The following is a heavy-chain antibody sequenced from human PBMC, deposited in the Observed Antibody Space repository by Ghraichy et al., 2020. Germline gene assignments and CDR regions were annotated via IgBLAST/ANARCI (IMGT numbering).Heavy chain of an antibody. CDR1: GGSISSYY. Sequence: GSLSLTCTVSGGSISSYYWSWIRQPPGKGLEWIGYIYYSGSTNYNPSRKSGVTISVDTSKNQFSLKLSSVTAADTAVYYCASVHYDILTGYYQNWFDPWGQGTLVTVSS. CDR3: ASVHYDILTGYYQNWFDP. J-gene: IGHJ5*02. CDR2: IYYSGST. D-gene: IGHD3-9*01. V-gene: IGHV4-59*08.